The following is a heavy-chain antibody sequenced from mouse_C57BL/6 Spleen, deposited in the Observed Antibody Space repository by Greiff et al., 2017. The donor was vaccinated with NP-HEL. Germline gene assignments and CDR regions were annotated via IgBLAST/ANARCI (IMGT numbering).Heavy chain of an antibody. J-gene: IGHJ1*03. Sequence: EVQLQQSGPELVKPGASVKIPCKASGYTFTDYNMDWVKQSHGKSLEWIGDINPNNGGTIYNQKFKGKATLTVDKSSSTAYMELRSLTSEDTAVYYCAAIYYGYDLRYFDVWGTGTTVTVSS. V-gene: IGHV1-18*01. D-gene: IGHD2-2*01. CDR3: AAIYYGYDLRYFDV. CDR1: GYTFTDYN. CDR2: INPNNGGT.